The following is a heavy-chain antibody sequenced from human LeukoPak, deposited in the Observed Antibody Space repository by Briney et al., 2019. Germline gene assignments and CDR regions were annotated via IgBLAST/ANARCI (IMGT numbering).Heavy chain of an antibody. J-gene: IGHJ4*02. CDR1: GYTFTGYY. CDR3: ARSKPVEMATIDY. CDR2: INPNSGGT. D-gene: IGHD5-24*01. Sequence: GASVKVSCKAPGYTFTGYYMHWVRQAPGQGLEWMGRINPNSGGTNYAQKFQGRVTMTRDTSISTAYMELSRLRSDDTAVYYCARSKPVEMATIDYWGQGTLVTVSS. V-gene: IGHV1-2*06.